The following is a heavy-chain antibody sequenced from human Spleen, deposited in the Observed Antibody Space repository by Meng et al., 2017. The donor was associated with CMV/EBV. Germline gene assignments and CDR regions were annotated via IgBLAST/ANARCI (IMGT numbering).Heavy chain of an antibody. Sequence: GESLKISCAASGFTFDDYAMHWVRQAPGKGLEWVSSISSSSSYIYYADSVKGRFTISGDNAKNSLYLQMNSLRAEDTAVYYCAIEGGYCSSTSCPGDSWGQGTLVTVSS. D-gene: IGHD2-2*01. CDR2: ISSSSSYI. J-gene: IGHJ5*02. V-gene: IGHV3-21*01. CDR3: AIEGGYCSSTSCPGDS. CDR1: GFTFDDYA.